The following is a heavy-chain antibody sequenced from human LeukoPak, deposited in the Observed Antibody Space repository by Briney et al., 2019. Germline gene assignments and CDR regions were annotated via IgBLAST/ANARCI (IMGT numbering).Heavy chain of an antibody. CDR2: ISSSGSTV. CDR1: GFTFSDYY. J-gene: IGHJ4*02. CDR3: ARSLEAGYSSSWYWGY. Sequence: GGSLRLSCAASGFTFSDYYMSWIRQAPGKGLEWVSYISSSGSTVYYADSVKGRFTISRDNAKNSLYLQMNSLRAEDTAVYYCARSLEAGYSSSWYWGYWGQGTLVTVSS. V-gene: IGHV3-11*04. D-gene: IGHD6-13*01.